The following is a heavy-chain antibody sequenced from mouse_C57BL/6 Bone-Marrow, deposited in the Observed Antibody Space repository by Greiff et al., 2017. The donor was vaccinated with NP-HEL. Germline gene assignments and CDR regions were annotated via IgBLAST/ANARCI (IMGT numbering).Heavy chain of an antibody. CDR3: ARSTTVVEDYYAMDY. CDR2: INPNNGGT. CDR1: GYTFTDYY. J-gene: IGHJ4*01. D-gene: IGHD1-1*01. V-gene: IGHV1-26*01. Sequence: EVQLQQSGPELVKPGASVKISCKASGYTFTDYYMNWVKQSHGKSLEWIGDINPNNGGTSYNQKFKGKATLTVDKSSSTAYMELRSLTSEDSAVYYRARSTTVVEDYYAMDYWGQGTSVTVSS.